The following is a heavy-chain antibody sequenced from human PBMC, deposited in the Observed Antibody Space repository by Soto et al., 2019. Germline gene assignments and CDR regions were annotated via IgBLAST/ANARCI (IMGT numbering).Heavy chain of an antibody. CDR2: IYKSATT. Sequence: PSEPLSLTCSVSCDSISTVDYFWAWIRQPPGQALEYIGYIYKSATTYYNPSFESRVAISLDTSKSQFSLNVTSVTAADTAVYFGARGRYCLTGRCFPNWFESWGQGTLVTVS. J-gene: IGHJ5*01. CDR3: ARGRYCLTGRCFPNWFES. V-gene: IGHV4-30-4*01. CDR1: CDSISTVDYF. D-gene: IGHD2-15*01.